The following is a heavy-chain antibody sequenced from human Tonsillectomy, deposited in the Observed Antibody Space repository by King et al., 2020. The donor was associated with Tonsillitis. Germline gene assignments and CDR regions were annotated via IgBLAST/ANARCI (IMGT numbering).Heavy chain of an antibody. CDR1: GYTFTDYY. V-gene: IGHV1-2*02. J-gene: IGHJ4*02. CDR3: ARAFDTSVYYYSFDY. Sequence: QLVQSGAEVKKPGASVKVSCKASGYTFTDYYFHWVRQAPGQGLEWMGWINPKSGATWYAQKFQDRVTMTRDTSVSTLFMELSRLRSDDTAVYHCARAFDTSVYYYSFDYWGQGTLVTVSS. D-gene: IGHD3-22*01. CDR2: INPKSGAT.